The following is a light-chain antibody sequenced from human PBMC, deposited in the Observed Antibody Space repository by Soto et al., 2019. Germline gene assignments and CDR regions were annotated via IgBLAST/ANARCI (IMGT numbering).Light chain of an antibody. CDR1: SSNVGNNY. J-gene: IGLJ3*02. CDR2: DKN. Sequence: QSVLTQTPSVSAAPGQKVHIYCSGTSSNVGNNYVSWYQQFPDTAPQLLIYDKNKRPSVIPDRFSGSKSGASATLVITGVQTGDEADYYCGPWDGGRNWVFGGGPQLTVL. V-gene: IGLV1-51*01. CDR3: GPWDGGRNWV.